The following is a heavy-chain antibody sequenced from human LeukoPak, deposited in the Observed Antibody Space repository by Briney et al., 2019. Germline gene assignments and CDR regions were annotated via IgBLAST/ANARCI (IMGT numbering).Heavy chain of an antibody. CDR1: GFTFSDYY. J-gene: IGHJ3*02. D-gene: IGHD6-19*01. Sequence: GGSLRLSCAASGFTFSDYYMSWIRQAPGKGLEWVSYISTSGDTIFYADSVKGRFTISRDNAKNSLYLQMNSLRAEDTAVYYCARDGKAVAVAFDIWGQGTMVTVSS. V-gene: IGHV3-11*04. CDR2: ISTSGDTI. CDR3: ARDGKAVAVAFDI.